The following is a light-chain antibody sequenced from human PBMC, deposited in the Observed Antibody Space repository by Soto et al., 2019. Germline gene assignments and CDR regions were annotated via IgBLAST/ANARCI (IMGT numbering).Light chain of an antibody. Sequence: EIAMTQSPATLSVSPGERATLSCRASQSVSSNLAWYQQKPGQAPRLLIYGASTRATGIPARFSGSGSATEFTLTISSLQSEDSAVYYCQQYVHWPPGAFGQGTKVDIK. CDR1: QSVSSN. CDR2: GAS. J-gene: IGKJ1*01. V-gene: IGKV3-15*01. CDR3: QQYVHWPPGA.